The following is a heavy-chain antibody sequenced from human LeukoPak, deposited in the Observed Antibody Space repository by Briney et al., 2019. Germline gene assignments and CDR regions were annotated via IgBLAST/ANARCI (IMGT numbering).Heavy chain of an antibody. CDR1: GGSISSSSYY. D-gene: IGHD3-3*01. Sequence: SETLSLTCTVSGGSISSSSYYWGWIRQTPGKGLEWIGSIYYSGTTYYNPTLKSRVTMSVEKSKNHFSLRLSSVTAADTAVYYCARHRSYYESRDAFDIWGQGTMVIVSS. CDR3: ARHRSYYESRDAFDI. CDR2: IYYSGTT. V-gene: IGHV4-39*01. J-gene: IGHJ3*02.